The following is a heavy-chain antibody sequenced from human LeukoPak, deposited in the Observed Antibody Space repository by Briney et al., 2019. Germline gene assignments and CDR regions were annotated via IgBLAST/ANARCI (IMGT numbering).Heavy chain of an antibody. CDR1: GYTFTSYY. V-gene: IGHV1-46*01. J-gene: IGHJ4*02. CDR3: AREARRYSSSWYLDY. Sequence: ASVKVSCKASGYTFTSYYMHWVRPAPGQGLEWMGIINPSGGSTSYAQKFQGRVTMTRDTSTSTVYMELSSLRSEDTAVYYCAREARRYSSSWYLDYWGQGTLVTVSS. D-gene: IGHD6-13*01. CDR2: INPSGGST.